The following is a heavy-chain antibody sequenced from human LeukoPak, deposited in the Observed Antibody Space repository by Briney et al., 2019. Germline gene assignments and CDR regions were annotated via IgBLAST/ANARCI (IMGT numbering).Heavy chain of an antibody. D-gene: IGHD6-13*01. Sequence: SVKVSCKASGGTFSSYAISWVRQAPGQGLEWMGGIIPIFGTANYAQKFQGRVTVTADESTSTAYMELSSLRSEDTAVYYCARGGPYSSSWLYDAFDIWGQGTMVTVSS. CDR1: GGTFSSYA. CDR3: ARGGPYSSSWLYDAFDI. CDR2: IIPIFGTA. J-gene: IGHJ3*02. V-gene: IGHV1-69*01.